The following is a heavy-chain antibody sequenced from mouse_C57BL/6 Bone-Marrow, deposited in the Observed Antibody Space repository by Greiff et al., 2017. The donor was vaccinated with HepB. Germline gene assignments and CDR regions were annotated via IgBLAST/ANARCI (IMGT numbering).Heavy chain of an antibody. CDR2: INPSTGGT. D-gene: IGHD1-1*01. CDR1: GYSFTGYY. CDR3: ARDGSSSWDFDG. Sequence: VQLQQSGPELVKPGASVKISCKASGYSFTGYYMHWVKQSPEKSLEWIGEINPSTGGTTYNQKFKGKATLTVDKSSSTAYLQLKSLTSEDSAVYYCARDGSSSWDFDGWDTGTTVTVSS. J-gene: IGHJ1*03. V-gene: IGHV1-42*01.